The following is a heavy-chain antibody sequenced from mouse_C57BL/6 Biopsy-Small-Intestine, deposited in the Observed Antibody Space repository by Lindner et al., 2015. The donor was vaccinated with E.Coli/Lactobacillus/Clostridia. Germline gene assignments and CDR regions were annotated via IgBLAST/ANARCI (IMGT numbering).Heavy chain of an antibody. J-gene: IGHJ4*01. D-gene: IGHD4-1*01. CDR3: AKDLNPIEARLANWLDP. Sequence: SVKVSCKASGYTFTGYNIHWVRQAPGQGLEWMGWINPNNGGAKYAQKFQGRVTMTRDTSINTAYMELSSLTSDDTAVYFCAKDLNPIEARLANWLDPWGRGTLVTVSS. CDR2: INPNNGGA. CDR1: GYTFTGYN. V-gene: IGHV14-4*02.